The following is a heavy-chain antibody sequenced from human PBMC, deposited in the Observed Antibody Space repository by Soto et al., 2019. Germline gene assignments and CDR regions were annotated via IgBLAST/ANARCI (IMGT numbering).Heavy chain of an antibody. V-gene: IGHV1-69*02. J-gene: IGHJ4*02. Sequence: SVKVSCKASGGTFSSYTISWVRQAPGQGLEWMGRIIPILGIANYAQKFQGRVTITADKSANTAYMELSSLRSEDTAVYYCARSFVVVTDFDYWGQGTLVTVSS. CDR1: GGTFSSYT. CDR3: ARSFVVVTDFDY. CDR2: IIPILGIA. D-gene: IGHD2-21*02.